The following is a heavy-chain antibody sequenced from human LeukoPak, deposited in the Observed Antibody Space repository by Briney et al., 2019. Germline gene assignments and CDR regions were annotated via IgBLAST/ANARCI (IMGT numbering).Heavy chain of an antibody. Sequence: GGSLRLSCAASGFTFSTCAMSWVRQAAGMGLEWVAVISSAGSTKYYADSVKGRFTVSRDNSENTLYLQMNSLRAEDTAVYYCARRIFQGSSGWYLFDYWGQGTLVTVSS. D-gene: IGHD6-19*01. J-gene: IGHJ4*02. V-gene: IGHV3-30-3*01. CDR2: ISSAGSTK. CDR3: ARRIFQGSSGWYLFDY. CDR1: GFTFSTCA.